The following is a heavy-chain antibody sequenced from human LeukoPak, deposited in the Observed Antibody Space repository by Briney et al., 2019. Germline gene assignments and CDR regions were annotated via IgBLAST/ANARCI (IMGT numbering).Heavy chain of an antibody. D-gene: IGHD2-15*01. Sequence: GGSLTLSCAASGFTFSSYAMSWVRQAPGKGLEWVSAISGSGDSTYYADSVKGRFTISRDNSKNTLYLQMNSLRAEDTAVYYCAKAGAVVVVAAKYFDYWGQGTLVTVSS. CDR1: GFTFSSYA. CDR3: AKAGAVVVVAAKYFDY. V-gene: IGHV3-23*01. J-gene: IGHJ4*02. CDR2: ISGSGDST.